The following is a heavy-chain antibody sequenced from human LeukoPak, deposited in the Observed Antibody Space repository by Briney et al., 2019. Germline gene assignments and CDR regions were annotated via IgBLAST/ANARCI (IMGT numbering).Heavy chain of an antibody. Sequence: SETLSLTCAVYGGSFSGYYWSWIRQPPGKGLEWIGEINHSGSTNYNPSLKSRVTISVDTSKNQFSLKLSSVTAADTAVYYCARGRENKVVPAAIRPPDFDYWGQGTLVTVSS. CDR3: ARGRENKVVPAAIRPPDFDY. CDR1: GGSFSGYY. J-gene: IGHJ4*02. D-gene: IGHD2-2*02. CDR2: INHSGST. V-gene: IGHV4-34*01.